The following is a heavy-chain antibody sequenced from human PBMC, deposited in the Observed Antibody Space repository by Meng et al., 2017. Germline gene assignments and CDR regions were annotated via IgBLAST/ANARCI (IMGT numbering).Heavy chain of an antibody. Sequence: VNSGAEVKKPGSSVKVSWKASGGTFSSYSITWVRQAPGQRLEWMGRIIPMLGIANYAQKFQGRVTITADKSTSTGYMELSSLRSEDTAVYYCARVSSGSDLSAFDIWGQGTMVTVSS. J-gene: IGHJ3*02. CDR2: IIPMLGIA. CDR1: GGTFSSYS. CDR3: ARVSSGSDLSAFDI. D-gene: IGHD5-12*01. V-gene: IGHV1-69*04.